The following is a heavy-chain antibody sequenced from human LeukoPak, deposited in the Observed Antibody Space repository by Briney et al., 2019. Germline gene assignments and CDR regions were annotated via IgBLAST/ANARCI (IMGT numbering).Heavy chain of an antibody. CDR3: ARECSGGSCHYYYGMDV. Sequence: ASVKASCKASGYTFTGYHMHWVRQAPGQGLEWMGWINPNSGGTNYAQKFQGRVTMTRDTSISTAYMELSRLRSDDTAVYYCARECSGGSCHYYYGMDVWGQGTTVTVSS. D-gene: IGHD2-15*01. J-gene: IGHJ6*02. CDR1: GYTFTGYH. CDR2: INPNSGGT. V-gene: IGHV1-2*02.